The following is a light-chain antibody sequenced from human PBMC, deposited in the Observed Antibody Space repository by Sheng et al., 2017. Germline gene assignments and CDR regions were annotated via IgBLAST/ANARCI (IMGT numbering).Light chain of an antibody. J-gene: IGKJ5*01. Sequence: EMVMAQSPATLSVSPGERATLSCRASQSVSSNLAWYQQKPGQGPRLLIYGASTRATDIPARFSGSGSGTDFTLTISSLQSEDFAVYYCQQYNEWPPVFGQGTRLEIK. CDR2: GAS. V-gene: IGKV3-15*01. CDR1: QSVSSN. CDR3: QQYNEWPPV.